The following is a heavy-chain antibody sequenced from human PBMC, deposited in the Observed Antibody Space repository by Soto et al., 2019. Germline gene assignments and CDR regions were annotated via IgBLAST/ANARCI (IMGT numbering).Heavy chain of an antibody. CDR3: ARAKAPLYSSSWYWFDP. CDR2: IYYSGST. D-gene: IGHD6-13*01. J-gene: IGHJ5*02. V-gene: IGHV4-61*08. CDR1: GGSISSGGYS. Sequence: SETLSLTCAVSGGSISSGGYSWSWIRQPPGKGLEWIGYIYYSGSTNYNPSLKSRVTISVDTSKNQFSLKLSSVTAADTAVYYCARAKAPLYSSSWYWFDPWGQGTLVTVSS.